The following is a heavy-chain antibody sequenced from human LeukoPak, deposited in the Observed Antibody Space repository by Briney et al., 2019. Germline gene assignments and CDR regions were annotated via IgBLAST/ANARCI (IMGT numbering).Heavy chain of an antibody. Sequence: GGSLRLSCTASGFTFSSCWMSWLRQAPGKGLEWVAHINEGGSQKYYVDSVKGRFTISRDNAKDSLYLQMISLRAEDTAVYYCATSDSGPENWGQGTLVTVSS. CDR2: INEGGSQK. CDR1: GFTFSSCW. V-gene: IGHV3-7*01. J-gene: IGHJ4*02. D-gene: IGHD2-15*01. CDR3: ATSDSGPEN.